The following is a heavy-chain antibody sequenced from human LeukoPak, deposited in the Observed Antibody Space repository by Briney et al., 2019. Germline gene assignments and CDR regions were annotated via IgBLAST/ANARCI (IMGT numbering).Heavy chain of an antibody. D-gene: IGHD3-3*01. CDR1: GYTFSSYG. Sequence: GASVKVSCKASGYTFSSYGISWVRQAPGQGLEWMGWISGYNGNTNYAQKFQGRVTMTRDTSISTAYMELSRLRSDDTAVYYCARDTTIFGVGQYYFDYWGQGTLVTVSS. V-gene: IGHV1-18*01. CDR2: ISGYNGNT. CDR3: ARDTTIFGVGQYYFDY. J-gene: IGHJ4*02.